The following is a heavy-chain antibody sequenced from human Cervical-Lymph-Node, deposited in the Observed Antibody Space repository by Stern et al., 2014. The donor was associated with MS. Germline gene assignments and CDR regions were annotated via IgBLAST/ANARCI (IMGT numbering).Heavy chain of an antibody. CDR1: GYTFTGYY. Sequence: VQLVESGAEVKKPGASVKVSCKASGYTFTGYYMHWVRQAPGQGLEWMGWITHNSGGTNYAQKFQGWVTMTRDTSISTAYMELSRLRSDDTAVYYCARSSGSRFGYYYYGMDVWGQGTTVTVSS. J-gene: IGHJ6*02. CDR3: ARSSGSRFGYYYYGMDV. CDR2: ITHNSGGT. D-gene: IGHD6-19*01. V-gene: IGHV1-2*04.